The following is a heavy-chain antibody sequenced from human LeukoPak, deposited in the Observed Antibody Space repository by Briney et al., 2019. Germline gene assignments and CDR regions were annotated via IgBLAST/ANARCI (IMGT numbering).Heavy chain of an antibody. CDR1: GYSISSGYY. J-gene: IGHJ4*02. D-gene: IGHD6-13*01. Sequence: PSETLSLTCTVSGYSISSGYYWGWIRQPPGKGLEWIGSIYHSGSTYYNPSLKSRVTISVDTSKNQFSLKLSSVTAADTAVYYCARDWGGSWYFDYWGQGTLVTVSS. CDR3: ARDWGGSWYFDY. CDR2: IYHSGST. V-gene: IGHV4-38-2*02.